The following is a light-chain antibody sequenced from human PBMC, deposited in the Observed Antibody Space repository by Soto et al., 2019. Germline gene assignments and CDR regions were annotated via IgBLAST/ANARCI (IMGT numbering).Light chain of an antibody. CDR2: DVS. V-gene: IGLV2-14*03. Sequence: QSALTQPASVSGCPGQSITISCTGTSSDVGGYNYVSWYQQYPGKAPKLMIYDVSRRPSGVSNRFSGSKSGNTASLTISGLQAEDEADYYCSSYTSSSTVVFGGGTKLTVL. CDR3: SSYTSSSTVV. J-gene: IGLJ2*01. CDR1: SSDVGGYNY.